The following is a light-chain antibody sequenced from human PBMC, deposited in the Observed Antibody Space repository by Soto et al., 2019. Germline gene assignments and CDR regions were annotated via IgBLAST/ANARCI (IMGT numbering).Light chain of an antibody. J-gene: IGLJ2*01. CDR1: SSDVGGFAY. Sequence: QSALTQPASVSGSPGQSITISCTGTSSDVGGFAYLSWYQHHPGEAPRLMIFDVYNRLSGVSDRFSGSKSGNTASLTISGLRAEDEADYYCSSFTSTNTLVFGGGTKVTVL. V-gene: IGLV2-14*01. CDR2: DVY. CDR3: SSFTSTNTLV.